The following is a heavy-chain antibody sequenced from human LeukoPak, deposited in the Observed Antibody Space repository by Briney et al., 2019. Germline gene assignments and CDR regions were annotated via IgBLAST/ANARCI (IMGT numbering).Heavy chain of an antibody. Sequence: GRSLRLSCAASGFTFSRYWMHWVRQAPGEGLVWVSRINNDGSDTSYADSVKGRFTISRDNAKNTLFLQRNSLRAEDTAVYYCARRWYESSGYYLIEYWGQGTLVTVSS. J-gene: IGHJ4*02. CDR2: INNDGSDT. V-gene: IGHV3-74*01. CDR3: ARRWYESSGYYLIEY. CDR1: GFTFSRYW. D-gene: IGHD3-22*01.